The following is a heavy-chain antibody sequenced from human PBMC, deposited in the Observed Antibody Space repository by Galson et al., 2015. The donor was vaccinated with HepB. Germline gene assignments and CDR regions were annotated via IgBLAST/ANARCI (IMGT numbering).Heavy chain of an antibody. CDR3: AKDVDGGYYYFAMDV. Sequence: SLRLSCAASGFTFDDYTMHWVRQAPGKGLEWVSLINSDGVSTYYGDSVKGRFTISRDNSKNSLYLQMYSLRTEDTALYYCAKDVDGGYYYFAMDVWGQGTTVTVSS. J-gene: IGHJ6*02. CDR1: GFTFDDYT. CDR2: INSDGVST. D-gene: IGHD3-10*01. V-gene: IGHV3-43*01.